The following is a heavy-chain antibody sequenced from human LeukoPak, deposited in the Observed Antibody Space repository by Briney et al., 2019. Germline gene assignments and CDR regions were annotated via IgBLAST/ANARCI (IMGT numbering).Heavy chain of an antibody. V-gene: IGHV4-59*11. CDR3: ARESRPSRYFDY. CDR2: IYYSGST. Sequence: SETLSLTCTVSGGSISSHYWSWIRQPPGKGLEWIGYIYYSGSTNYNPSLKSRVTISVDTSKNQFSLKLSSVTAANTAVYYCARESRPSRYFDYWGQGTLVTVSS. CDR1: GGSISSHY. D-gene: IGHD6-6*01. J-gene: IGHJ4*02.